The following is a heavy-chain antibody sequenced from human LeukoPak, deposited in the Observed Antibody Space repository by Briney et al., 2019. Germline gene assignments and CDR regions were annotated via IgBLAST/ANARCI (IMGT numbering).Heavy chain of an antibody. V-gene: IGHV4-59*01. CDR2: IYSSGST. CDR1: GGSINSYY. CDR3: ARGYSYYFDY. Sequence: SETLSLTRTVSGGSINSYYWSWIRQPPGKGLEWIGYIYSSGSTNYNPSLKSRVTISVDTSKNQFSLKLSSVTAADTAVYYCARGYSYYFDYWGQGTLVTVSS. D-gene: IGHD5-18*01. J-gene: IGHJ4*02.